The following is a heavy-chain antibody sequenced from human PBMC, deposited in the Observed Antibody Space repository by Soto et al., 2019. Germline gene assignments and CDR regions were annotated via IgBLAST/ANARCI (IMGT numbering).Heavy chain of an antibody. V-gene: IGHV1-18*01. Sequence: QVHLVQSGAEVKKPGASVKVSCKASGYTFTSYGITWVRQAPGQGLEWMGWISAHNGNTDYAQKLQGRVIVTRDTSTSTAYMELRSLRSDDTAVYYCMRGRYGDYWGQGALVTVSS. CDR1: GYTFTSYG. D-gene: IGHD1-1*01. CDR2: ISAHNGNT. J-gene: IGHJ4*02. CDR3: MRGRYGDY.